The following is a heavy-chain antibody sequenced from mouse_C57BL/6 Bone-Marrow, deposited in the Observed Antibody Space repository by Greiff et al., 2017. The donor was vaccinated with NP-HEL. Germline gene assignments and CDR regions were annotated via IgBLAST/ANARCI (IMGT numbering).Heavy chain of an antibody. CDR1: GYTFTDYY. Sequence: EVQLQQSGPELVKPGASVKISCKASGYTFTDYYMNWVKQSHGKSLEWIGDINPNDGGTSYNQKFKGKATLTVDKSSSTAYMELRSLTSEDSAVYYCAREGLTGTKWGQGTTLTVSS. J-gene: IGHJ2*01. CDR3: AREGLTGTK. D-gene: IGHD4-1*01. V-gene: IGHV1-26*01. CDR2: INPNDGGT.